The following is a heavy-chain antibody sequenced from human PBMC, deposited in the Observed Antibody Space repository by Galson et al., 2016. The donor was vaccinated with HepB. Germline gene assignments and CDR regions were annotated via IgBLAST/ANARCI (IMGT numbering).Heavy chain of an antibody. CDR1: GYTFTNYA. CDR3: AREGDIMLMVFAFGGMDV. Sequence: SVKVSCKASGYTFTNYAMNWVRQAPGQGLEWMGWINTNTGNPTYAQGFTGRFVFSLDTSVSTAYLQISSLKAEDTAVYYCAREGDIMLMVFAFGGMDVWGQGTTVTVSS. J-gene: IGHJ6*02. D-gene: IGHD2-8*01. CDR2: INTNTGNP. V-gene: IGHV7-4-1*02.